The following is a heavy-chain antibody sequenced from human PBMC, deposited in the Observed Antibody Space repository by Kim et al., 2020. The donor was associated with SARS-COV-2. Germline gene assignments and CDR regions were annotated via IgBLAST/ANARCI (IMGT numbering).Heavy chain of an antibody. V-gene: IGHV4-59*01. CDR2: IYYSGST. CDR1: GGSISSYY. Sequence: SETLSLTCTVSGGSISSYYWSWIRQPPGKGLEWIGYIYYSGSTNYNPSLKSRVTISVDTSKNQFSLKLSSVTAADTAVYYCARAIQSPHSSSWYPRIPASWFDPWGQGTLVTVSS. CDR3: ARAIQSPHSSSWYPRIPASWFDP. J-gene: IGHJ5*02. D-gene: IGHD6-13*01.